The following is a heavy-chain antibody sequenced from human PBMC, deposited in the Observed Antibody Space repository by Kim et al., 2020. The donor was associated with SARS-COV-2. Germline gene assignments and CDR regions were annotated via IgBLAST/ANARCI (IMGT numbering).Heavy chain of an antibody. V-gene: IGHV3-66*01. CDR1: GYTVTYSY. Sequence: GGSLRLSCAASGYTVTYSYMGWVRQAPGKGLEWVSFIYSGGNTIYADSVKGRLIISRDHSKNTLYLQLNSLRAEDTAVYYCATVVFYYDAGYFKTWGKGTLVLVSS. CDR2: IYSGGNT. D-gene: IGHD3-22*01. J-gene: IGHJ1*01. CDR3: ATVVFYYDAGYFKT.